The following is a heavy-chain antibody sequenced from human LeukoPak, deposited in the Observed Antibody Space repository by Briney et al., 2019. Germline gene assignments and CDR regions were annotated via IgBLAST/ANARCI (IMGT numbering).Heavy chain of an antibody. CDR3: ARGRYGDYH. Sequence: GGSLRLSCVDSGFTFTNAWMSWVRQAPGKGLVWVSGINPDGSTTTYADSVKGRFTISRENAKSTLYLHMNILRVEDTAVYYCARGRYGDYHWGQGILVTVSS. CDR2: INPDGSTT. V-gene: IGHV3-74*01. J-gene: IGHJ4*02. D-gene: IGHD4-17*01. CDR1: GFTFTNAW.